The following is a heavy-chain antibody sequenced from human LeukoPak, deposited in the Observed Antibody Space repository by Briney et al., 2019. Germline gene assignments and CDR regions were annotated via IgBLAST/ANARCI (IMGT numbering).Heavy chain of an antibody. V-gene: IGHV1-8*01. CDR1: GYAFTDYD. D-gene: IGHD2-2*01. CDR3: ARVTSGMRYNWFDP. CDR2: IHPRSGYS. J-gene: IGHJ5*02. Sequence: ASVKVSCKTSGYAFTDYDVNWVRQAPGQGLEWMGYIHPRSGYSESAQRFQGRLSMTRDVSTDTAYVELSTLTSDDTAVYYCARVTSGMRYNWFDPWGQGTLIIVSS.